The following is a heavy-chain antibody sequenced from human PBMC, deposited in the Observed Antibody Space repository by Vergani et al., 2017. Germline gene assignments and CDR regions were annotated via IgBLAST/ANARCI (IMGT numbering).Heavy chain of an antibody. CDR2: IFSNDEK. J-gene: IGHJ6*02. Sequence: QVTLKESGPVLVKPTETLTLTCTVSGFSLSNARMGVSWIRQPPGKALEWLAHIFSNDEKSYSTSLKSRLTISKDTSKSHVVLTMTNMDPVDTATYYCARIPTKTYCGGDCYYYYGMDVWGQGTTVTVSS. CDR3: ARIPTKTYCGGDCYYYYGMDV. D-gene: IGHD2-21*02. V-gene: IGHV2-26*01. CDR1: GFSLSNARMG.